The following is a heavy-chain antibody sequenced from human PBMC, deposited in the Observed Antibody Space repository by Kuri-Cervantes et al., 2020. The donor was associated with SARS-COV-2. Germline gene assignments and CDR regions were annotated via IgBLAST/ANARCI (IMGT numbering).Heavy chain of an antibody. J-gene: IGHJ6*02. D-gene: IGHD6-6*01. V-gene: IGHV3-21*01. CDR3: ARDRVKIAARIYYYYGMDV. CDR2: ISSSSSYI. Sequence: GESLKISCAASGFTFSSYSMNWVRQAPGKGLEWVSSISSSSSYIYYADSVKGRFTITRDNAKNSLYLQMNSLRAEDTAVYYCARDRVKIAARIYYYYGMDVWGQGTTVTVSS. CDR1: GFTFSSYS.